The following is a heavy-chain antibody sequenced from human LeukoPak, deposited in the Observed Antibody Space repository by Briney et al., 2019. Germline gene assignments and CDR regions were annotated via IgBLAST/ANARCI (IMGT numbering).Heavy chain of an antibody. Sequence: ASVKVSCKASGYTFTSYGISWVRQAPGQGLEWMGWISAYNGNTNNAQKLQGRVTMTTDTSTSTAYMELRSLRSDDTAVYFCARTQEAGYSSGRYDSYYYYYMDVWGKGTTVTISS. CDR2: ISAYNGNT. D-gene: IGHD6-19*01. J-gene: IGHJ6*03. CDR3: ARTQEAGYSSGRYDSYYYYYMDV. V-gene: IGHV1-18*01. CDR1: GYTFTSYG.